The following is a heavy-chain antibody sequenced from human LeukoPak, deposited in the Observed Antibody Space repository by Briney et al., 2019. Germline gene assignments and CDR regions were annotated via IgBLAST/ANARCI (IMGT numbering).Heavy chain of an antibody. CDR1: GFTFDDYA. J-gene: IGHJ4*02. CDR3: ARAHRYCSGGSCYSHFDY. Sequence: GGSLRLSRAASGFTFDDYAMHWVRQAPGKGLEWVSGISWNSGKIAYADSVKGRFAISRDNAKNSLYLQMNSLRNEDTALYYCARAHRYCSGGSCYSHFDYWGQGTLVTVSS. D-gene: IGHD2-15*01. CDR2: ISWNSGKI. V-gene: IGHV3-9*01.